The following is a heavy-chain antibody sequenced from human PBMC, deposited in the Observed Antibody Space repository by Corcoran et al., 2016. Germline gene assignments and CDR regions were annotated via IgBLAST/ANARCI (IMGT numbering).Heavy chain of an antibody. CDR1: GFSLSTSGMR. V-gene: IGHV2-70*04. CDR3: ARIGPGDSDY. CDR2: IDWDDDK. J-gene: IGHJ4*02. Sequence: QVTLKESGPALVKPTQTHTLTCTFSGFSLSTSGMRVSWIRQPPGKALEWLARIDWDDDKFYSTSLKTRLTISKDTSKNQVVLTMTNMDPVDTATYDCARIGPGDSDYWGQGTLVTVSS. D-gene: IGHD4-17*01.